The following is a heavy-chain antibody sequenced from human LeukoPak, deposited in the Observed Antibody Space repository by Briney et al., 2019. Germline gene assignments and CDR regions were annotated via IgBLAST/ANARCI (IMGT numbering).Heavy chain of an antibody. CDR3: ARDLGGYEPDAFDI. CDR2: IYYSGST. CDR1: GGSISSGDYY. Sequence: PSQTLSLTCTVSGGSISSGDYYWSWIRQPPGKGLEWIGYIYYSGSTYYNPSLKSRVTISVDTSKNQFSLKLSSVTAADTAVYYCARDLGGYEPDAFDIWGQGTMATVSS. V-gene: IGHV4-30-4*01. D-gene: IGHD3-10*01. J-gene: IGHJ3*02.